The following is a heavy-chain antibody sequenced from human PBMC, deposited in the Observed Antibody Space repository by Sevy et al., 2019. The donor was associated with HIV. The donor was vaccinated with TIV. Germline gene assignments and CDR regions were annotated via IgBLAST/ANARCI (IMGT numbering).Heavy chain of an antibody. CDR1: EYTFTTYW. J-gene: IGHJ3*02. CDR3: AKYVRDGGFNDAFDI. V-gene: IGHV5-51*01. D-gene: IGHD3-16*01. Sequence: GESLKISCKGSEYTFTTYWIGWVRQMPGKGLEWMGMIYPDDSDARYSPSFQGRVTISADKSVDTAYLQWSSVKASDTAMYYCAKYVRDGGFNDAFDIWGQGTMVTGSS. CDR2: IYPDDSDA.